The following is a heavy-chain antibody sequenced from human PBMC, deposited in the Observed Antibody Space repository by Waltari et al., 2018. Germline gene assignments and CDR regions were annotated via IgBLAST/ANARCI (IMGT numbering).Heavy chain of an antibody. CDR1: GGSVSSGNYY. V-gene: IGHV4-61*02. Sequence: QVQLQESGPGLVKPSQTLSLTCTVSGGSVSSGNYYWSWIRQPAGKGLEWIGRIYTSGNTNYNPSLKSRVTMSADTSQNQISLRLSSVTAADTAVYYCARTHCSGGSCYGVPFDYWGQGTLVTVSS. D-gene: IGHD2-15*01. J-gene: IGHJ4*02. CDR3: ARTHCSGGSCYGVPFDY. CDR2: IYTSGNT.